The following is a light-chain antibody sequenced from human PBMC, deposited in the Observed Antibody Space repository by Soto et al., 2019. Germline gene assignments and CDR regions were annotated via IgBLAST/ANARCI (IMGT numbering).Light chain of an antibody. J-gene: IGKJ2*01. Sequence: EIVLTQSPGTLSLSPGERATLSCRASQSVSSNYLTWYQQKPGQAPRLLIYGASSRATGIPDRFSGSGSGAVFPLTISGLEPEVFAVYSCQHYGGSLYTFGQGTKLDIK. CDR3: QHYGGSLYT. CDR2: GAS. V-gene: IGKV3-20*01. CDR1: QSVSSNY.